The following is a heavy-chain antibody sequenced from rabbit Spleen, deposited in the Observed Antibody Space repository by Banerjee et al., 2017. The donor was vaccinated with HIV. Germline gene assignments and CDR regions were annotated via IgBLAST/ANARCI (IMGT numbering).Heavy chain of an antibody. CDR3: ARDTSSSFSSYGMDL. V-gene: IGHV1S40*01. J-gene: IGHJ6*01. Sequence: QSLEESGGDLVKPGASLTLTCTASGFIFSSSSYICWVRQAPGKGLEWIVCIDAGSGGFTYYASWAKGRFTISKTSSTTVTLQMTRLTAADTATYFCARDTSSSFSSYGMDLWGPGTLVTVS. CDR1: GFIFSSSSY. CDR2: IDAGSGGFT. D-gene: IGHD1-1*01.